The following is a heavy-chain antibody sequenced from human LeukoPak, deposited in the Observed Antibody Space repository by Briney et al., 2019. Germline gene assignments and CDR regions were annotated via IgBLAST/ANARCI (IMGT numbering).Heavy chain of an antibody. CDR2: IHRSGNT. V-gene: IGHV4-38-2*01. J-gene: IGHJ4*02. Sequence: SETLSLTCAVSGYSISSGYYWDWIRQPPGEGLEWIGSIHRSGNTYYNPSLKSRLTISIDTSKNQFFLKLSSVTAADTAVYYCARAAFDYWGQGTLVTVSS. CDR3: ARAAFDY. CDR1: GYSISSGYY.